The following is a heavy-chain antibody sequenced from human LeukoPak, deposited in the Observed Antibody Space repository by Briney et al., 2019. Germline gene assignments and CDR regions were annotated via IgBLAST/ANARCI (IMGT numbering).Heavy chain of an antibody. CDR3: ARGQWLPVFDF. V-gene: IGHV4-30-2*02. J-gene: IGHJ4*02. D-gene: IGHD3-22*01. CDR2: IYHSGST. Sequence: SETLSLTCAVSGGSISSGGYSWSWIRQPPGKGLEWIGYIYHSGSTYYNPSLKSRVTISVDTSKNHFSLKLNSVTAADTAVYYCARGQWLPVFDFWGQGTLVTVSS. CDR1: GGSISSGGYS.